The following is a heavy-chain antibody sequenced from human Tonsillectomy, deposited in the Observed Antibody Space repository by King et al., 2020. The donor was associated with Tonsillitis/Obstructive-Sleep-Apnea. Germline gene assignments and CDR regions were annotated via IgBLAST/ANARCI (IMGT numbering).Heavy chain of an antibody. Sequence: VQLVESGGGLVQPGGSLRLSCAASGFTFSSYWMSWVRQAPGKGLEWVVNIKQDGSEKYYVDSVKGRFTISRDNAKNSLYLQMNSLRAEDTAVYYCAREGFTCSSTSCYTDYFDYWGQGTLVTVSS. J-gene: IGHJ4*02. CDR1: GFTFSSYW. V-gene: IGHV3-7*01. CDR2: IKQDGSEK. CDR3: AREGFTCSSTSCYTDYFDY. D-gene: IGHD2-2*02.